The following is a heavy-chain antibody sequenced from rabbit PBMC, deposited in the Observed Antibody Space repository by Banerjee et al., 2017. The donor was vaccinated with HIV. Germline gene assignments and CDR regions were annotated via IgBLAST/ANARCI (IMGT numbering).Heavy chain of an antibody. Sequence: QEQLEESGGDLVKPGGTLTPTCTASGSDFSSGHWIYWVRQAPGKGLEWIACIVPDDGTTYSANWANGRFSISRSTSLNTVTLQMTSLTAADTATYFCARQGGIVVAGAFNLWGQGTLVTVS. J-gene: IGHJ4*01. D-gene: IGHD4-1*01. CDR3: ARQGGIVVAGAFNL. CDR1: GSDFSSGHW. CDR2: IVPDDGTT. V-gene: IGHV1S43*01.